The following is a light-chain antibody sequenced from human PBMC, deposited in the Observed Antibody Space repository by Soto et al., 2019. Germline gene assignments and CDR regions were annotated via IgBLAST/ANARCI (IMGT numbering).Light chain of an antibody. V-gene: IGLV1-51*01. CDR3: GTSDSSLSAVV. CDR2: DND. CDR1: SSNIGNNY. J-gene: IGLJ2*01. Sequence: QSVLTQPPSVSAAPGQTVTISCSASSSNIGNNYVSWYQQVPGTAPKLLIYDNDKRHSGIPDRFSGSKSGTSATLGITGLQTRDEADYYCGTSDSSLSAVVFGGGTKLTVL.